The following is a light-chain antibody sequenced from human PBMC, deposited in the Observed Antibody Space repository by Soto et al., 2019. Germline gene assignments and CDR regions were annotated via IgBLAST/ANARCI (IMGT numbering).Light chain of an antibody. J-gene: IGLJ2*01. Sequence: QSVLTQPPSASGTPGQRVTISCSGRFSNIGSNYVYWYQQLPGTAPKLLIFTNDQRTSGVPGRFSGSKSGTSASLAISGLRADDEADYHCCSYAGRSNVVCGGGTKLTVL. CDR3: CSYAGRSNVV. CDR1: FSNIGSNY. V-gene: IGLV1-47*02. CDR2: TND.